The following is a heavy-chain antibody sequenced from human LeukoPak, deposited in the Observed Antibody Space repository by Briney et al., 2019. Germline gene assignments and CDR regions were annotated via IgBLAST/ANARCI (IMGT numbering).Heavy chain of an antibody. CDR3: ARDVGYCSSTSCRDY. CDR2: IYHSGST. D-gene: IGHD2-2*01. Sequence: SETLSLTCAVSGGSIISSNWWSWVRQPPGKGLEWIGEIYHSGSTNYNPSLKSRVTISVDKSKNQFSLKLSSVTAADTAVYYCARDVGYCSSTSCRDYWGQGTLVTVSS. V-gene: IGHV4-4*02. CDR1: GGSIISSNW. J-gene: IGHJ4*02.